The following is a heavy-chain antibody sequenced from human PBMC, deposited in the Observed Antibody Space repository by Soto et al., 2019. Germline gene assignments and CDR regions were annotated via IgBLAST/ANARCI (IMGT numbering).Heavy chain of an antibody. J-gene: IGHJ1*01. V-gene: IGHV4-34*01. D-gene: IGHD6-19*01. CDR2: INHSGST. CDR3: ARFGYSSGWYRKYFQH. CDR1: GGSFSGYY. Sequence: QVQLQQWGAGLLKPSETLSLTCAVYGGSFSGYYWSWIRQPPGKGLEWIGEINHSGSTNYNPSLKSRVTISVDTSKNQFSLTLSSVTAADTAVYYCARFGYSSGWYRKYFQHWGQGTLVTVSS.